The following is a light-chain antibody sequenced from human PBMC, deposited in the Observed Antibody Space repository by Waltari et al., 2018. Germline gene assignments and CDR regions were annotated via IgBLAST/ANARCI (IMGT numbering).Light chain of an antibody. CDR2: GAS. CDR1: QSVSSN. V-gene: IGKV3-15*01. Sequence: DIVMTQSPATLSVSPGERATFSCRASQSVSSNLAWYQQRPGQAPRLLIYGASTRAAGIPVRFSCSGSGTEFTLTISSLQSEDFAVYYCQQYNNWPLTFGQGTKVEIK. CDR3: QQYNNWPLT. J-gene: IGKJ1*01.